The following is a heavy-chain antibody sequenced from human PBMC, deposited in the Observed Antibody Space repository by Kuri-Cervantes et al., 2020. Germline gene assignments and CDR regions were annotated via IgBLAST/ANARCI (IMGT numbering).Heavy chain of an antibody. CDR3: AKDLSIMITFGGVREDY. CDR1: GGSFSGYY. Sequence: GSLRLSCAVYGGSFSGYYWSWIRQPPGKGLEWIGEINHSGSTNYNPSLKSRVTISVDTSKNQFSLKLSSVTAADTAVYYCAKDLSIMITFGGVREDYWGQGTLVTVSS. J-gene: IGHJ4*02. D-gene: IGHD3-16*01. CDR2: INHSGST. V-gene: IGHV4-34*01.